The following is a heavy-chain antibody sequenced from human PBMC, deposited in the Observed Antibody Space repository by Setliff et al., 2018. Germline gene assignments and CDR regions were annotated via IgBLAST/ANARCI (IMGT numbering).Heavy chain of an antibody. CDR2: VRHDGNNK. CDR3: AKEITEVLMSGLDF. D-gene: IGHD3-16*01. Sequence: GESLKISCAASGFTFNNHGMHWVRQAPGKGLEWVTFVRHDGNNKYYRDSVRGRFIISRDNSKNMVYLQMNSLRPEDTGVYYCAKEITEVLMSGLDFCGQGTLDTVSS. V-gene: IGHV3-30*02. CDR1: GFTFNNHG. J-gene: IGHJ4*02.